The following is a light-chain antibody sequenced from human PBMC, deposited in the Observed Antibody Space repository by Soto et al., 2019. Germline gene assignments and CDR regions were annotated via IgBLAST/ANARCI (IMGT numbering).Light chain of an antibody. Sequence: DIQMTQSPSTLSASVGDRVTITCRASQSISSWLAWYQQKPGKAPKLLIYDASSLESGVPSRFSGRGSGTDFTLTINNLQREDFADYFCQQTYSNLWTFGQGTKVDIK. CDR1: QSISSW. J-gene: IGKJ1*01. CDR3: QQTYSNLWT. V-gene: IGKV1-5*01. CDR2: DAS.